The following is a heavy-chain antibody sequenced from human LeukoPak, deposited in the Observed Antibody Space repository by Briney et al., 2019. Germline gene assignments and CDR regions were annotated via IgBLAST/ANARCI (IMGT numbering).Heavy chain of an antibody. CDR3: ARVGGYYDSSGYFSIDAFDI. J-gene: IGHJ3*02. CDR2: IIPTFGTA. D-gene: IGHD3-22*01. Sequence: SVKVSCKASGGTFSSYAISWVRQAPGQGLEWMGGIIPTFGTANYAQKFQGRVTITADKSTSTAYMELSSLRSEDTAVYYCARVGGYYDSSGYFSIDAFDIWGQGTMVTVSS. V-gene: IGHV1-69*06. CDR1: GGTFSSYA.